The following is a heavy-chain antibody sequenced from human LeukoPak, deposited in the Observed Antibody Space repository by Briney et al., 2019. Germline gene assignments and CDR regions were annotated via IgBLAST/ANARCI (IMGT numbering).Heavy chain of an antibody. CDR2: INHSGST. J-gene: IGHJ4*02. Sequence: PSETLSLTCAVYGGSFSGYYWSWIRQPPGKGLEWIGEINHSGSTNYNPSLKSRVTISVDTSKNQFSLKLSSVTAADTAVYYCARWGCDILTGLTFDYWGQGTLVTVSS. CDR3: ARWGCDILTGLTFDY. V-gene: IGHV4-34*01. D-gene: IGHD3-9*01. CDR1: GGSFSGYY.